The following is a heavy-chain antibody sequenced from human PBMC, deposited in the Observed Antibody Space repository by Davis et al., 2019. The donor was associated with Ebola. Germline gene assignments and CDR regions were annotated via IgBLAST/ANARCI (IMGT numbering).Heavy chain of an antibody. D-gene: IGHD1-7*01. CDR2: INHSGST. CDR1: GGSFSGYY. J-gene: IGHJ4*02. V-gene: IGHV4-34*01. Sequence: MPSETLSLTCAVYGGSFSGYYWSWIRQPPGKGLEWIGEINHSGSTNYNPSLKSRVTISVDTSKNQFSLKLSSVTAADTAVYYCARGAWNSPRFDYWGQGTLVTVSS. CDR3: ARGAWNSPRFDY.